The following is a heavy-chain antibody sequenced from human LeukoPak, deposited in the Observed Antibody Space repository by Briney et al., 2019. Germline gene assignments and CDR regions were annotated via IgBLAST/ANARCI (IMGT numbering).Heavy chain of an antibody. J-gene: IGHJ5*02. CDR3: ARVFPEPQLVNIAWFDP. V-gene: IGHV4-59*01. CDR1: GASISSWY. D-gene: IGHD6-13*01. CDR2: IYYSEST. Sequence: ETLSLTCTVSGASISSWYWSWIRQPPGKVLECIGYIYYSESTNNNPSLKSRVTISVDTSKNQFSLKLSSVTAAATAVYYCARVFPEPQLVNIAWFDPWGQGTLVTVSS.